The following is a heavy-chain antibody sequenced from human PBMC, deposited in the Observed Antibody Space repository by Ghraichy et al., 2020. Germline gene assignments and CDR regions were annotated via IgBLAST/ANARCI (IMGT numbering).Heavy chain of an antibody. CDR2: IWPGDSDT. D-gene: IGHD4-17*01. J-gene: IGHJ5*02. CDR3: AIRYHDSGDYTWFDP. Sequence: GESLNISCKGSGYSFTSYWIGWIRQVPGKGLEWMGIIWPGDSDTRYSPSFQGQVTMSADKSISTAYLQWSSLKASDTAMYYCAIRYHDSGDYTWFDPWGQGTLVTISS. V-gene: IGHV5-51*01. CDR1: GYSFTSYW.